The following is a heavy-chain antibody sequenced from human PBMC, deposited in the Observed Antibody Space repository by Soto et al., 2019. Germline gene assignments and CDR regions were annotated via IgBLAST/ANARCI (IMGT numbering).Heavy chain of an antibody. J-gene: IGHJ6*02. V-gene: IGHV1-69*06. D-gene: IGHD3-3*01. CDR3: ARDSGVDFWSGKRSYYYYYGMDV. Sequence: QVQLVQSGAEVKKPGSSVKVSCKASGGTFSSYAISWVRQAPGQGLEWMGGIIPIFGTANYAQKFQGRVTITADKSTSTAYMELSSLRSEDTAVYYCARDSGVDFWSGKRSYYYYYGMDVWGQGNTVTVSS. CDR1: GGTFSSYA. CDR2: IIPIFGTA.